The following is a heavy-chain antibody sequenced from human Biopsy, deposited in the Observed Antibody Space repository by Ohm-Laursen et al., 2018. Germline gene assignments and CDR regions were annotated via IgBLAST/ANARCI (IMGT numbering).Heavy chain of an antibody. V-gene: IGHV4-59*08. CDR2: IYYTGST. CDR1: GGSISSYY. D-gene: IGHD1-26*01. CDR3: ARHAPSYSGSYWRYFDL. J-gene: IGHJ2*01. Sequence: TLSLTCTVSGGSISSYYWSWIWQPPGKGLEWIGYIYYTGSTNYNPSLKSRVTISVDTSMNHLSLRLTSATAADTAVYYCARHAPSYSGSYWRYFDLWGRGTLVTVSS.